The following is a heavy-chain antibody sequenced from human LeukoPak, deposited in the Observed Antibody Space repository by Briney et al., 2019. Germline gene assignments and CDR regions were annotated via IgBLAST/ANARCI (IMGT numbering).Heavy chain of an antibody. CDR3: ARDFRVYGDYFKHFDY. J-gene: IGHJ4*02. D-gene: IGHD4-17*01. Sequence: ASVKVSCKASGYTFTGYYMHWVRQAPGQGLEWMGWINPNSGGTNYAQKFQGRVTMTRDTSISTAYMELSRLRSDDTAVYYCARDFRVYGDYFKHFDYWGQGTLVTVSS. V-gene: IGHV1-2*02. CDR2: INPNSGGT. CDR1: GYTFTGYY.